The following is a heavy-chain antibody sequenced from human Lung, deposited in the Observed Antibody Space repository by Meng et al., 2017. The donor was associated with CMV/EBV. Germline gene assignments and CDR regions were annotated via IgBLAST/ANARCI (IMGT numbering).Heavy chain of an antibody. CDR3: ARDSRPFWFDP. V-gene: IGHV1-69*04. CDR2: IIPILGIA. J-gene: IGHJ5*02. CDR1: GGPFSSYT. Sequence: SCKASGGPFSSYTISWVRQAPGQGLEWMGRIIPILGIANYAQKFQGRVTITADKSTSTAYMELSSLRSEDTAVYYCARDSRPFWFDPWGQGTLVTVSS.